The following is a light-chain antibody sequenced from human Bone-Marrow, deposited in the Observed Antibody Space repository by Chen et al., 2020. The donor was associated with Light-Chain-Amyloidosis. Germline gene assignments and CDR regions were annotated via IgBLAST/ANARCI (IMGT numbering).Light chain of an antibody. CDR1: DLPTKY. Sequence: SYELTQPPSVSVSPGQTARITCSGDDLPTKYAYWYQQKPGQAPVLVIPSDTERPSGISERFSGSSSGTTATLTISGVQAEDYADYHCQSADSSGTYEVIFGGGTKLTVL. CDR2: SDT. CDR3: QSADSSGTYEVI. V-gene: IGLV3-25*03. J-gene: IGLJ2*01.